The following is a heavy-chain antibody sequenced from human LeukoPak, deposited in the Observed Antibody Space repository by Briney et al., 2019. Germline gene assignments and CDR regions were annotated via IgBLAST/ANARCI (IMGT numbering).Heavy chain of an antibody. Sequence: SETLSLTCTGSGGSISSYYWSWIRQPPGKGLEWMGYIYYSGSTNYNPSLKSRVTISVDTSKNQFSLKLSSVTAADTAVYYCAREGVWFGELYFDYWGQGTLVTVSS. CDR2: IYYSGST. CDR3: AREGVWFGELYFDY. V-gene: IGHV4-59*01. CDR1: GGSISSYY. J-gene: IGHJ4*02. D-gene: IGHD3-10*01.